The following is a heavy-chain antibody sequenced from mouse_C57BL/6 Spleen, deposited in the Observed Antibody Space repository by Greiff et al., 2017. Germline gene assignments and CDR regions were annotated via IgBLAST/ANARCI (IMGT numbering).Heavy chain of an antibody. CDR2: IDPETGGT. J-gene: IGHJ4*01. CDR1: GYTFTDYE. CDR3: TRSFTTVVARYAMDY. D-gene: IGHD1-1*01. Sequence: QVQLQQSGAELVRPGASVTLSCKASGYTFTDYEMHWVKQTPVHGLEWIGAIDPETGGTAYNQKFKGKAILTADKSSSTAYMELRSLTSEDSAVYYCTRSFTTVVARYAMDYWGQGTSVTVSS. V-gene: IGHV1-15*01.